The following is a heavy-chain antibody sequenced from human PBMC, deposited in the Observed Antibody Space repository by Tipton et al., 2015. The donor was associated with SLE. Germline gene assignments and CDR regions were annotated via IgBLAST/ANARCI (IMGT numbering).Heavy chain of an antibody. Sequence: TLSLTCTVSGVSITNFYWSWVRQPPGKGLEWIGRVFTSGGANYNPSLKSRLTISADTSKNQFSLKLSSVTAADTAVYYCARGYKQLSRQWLATVYMDVWGKGTTVTVSS. D-gene: IGHD6-19*01. CDR1: GVSITNFY. CDR3: ARGYKQLSRQWLATVYMDV. CDR2: VFTSGGA. J-gene: IGHJ6*03. V-gene: IGHV4-4*07.